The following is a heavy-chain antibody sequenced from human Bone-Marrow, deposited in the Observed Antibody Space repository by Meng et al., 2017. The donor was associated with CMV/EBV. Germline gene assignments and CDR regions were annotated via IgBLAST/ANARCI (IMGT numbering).Heavy chain of an antibody. V-gene: IGHV3-30*02. D-gene: IGHD3-10*01. CDR1: EFTFSSYA. J-gene: IGHJ3*02. CDR2: IRYDGSNK. Sequence: GESLKISCAASEFTFSSYAMHWVRQAPGKGLEWVAYIRYDGSNKYHADSVKGRFTISRDNFKNTLFLQMNSLRAEDTAVYYCAKDYGRYSYAFDIWAQGTMVTVSS. CDR3: AKDYGRYSYAFDI.